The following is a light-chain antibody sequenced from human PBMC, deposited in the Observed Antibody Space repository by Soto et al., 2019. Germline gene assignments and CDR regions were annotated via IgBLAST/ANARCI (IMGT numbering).Light chain of an antibody. Sequence: EIVLTQSPGSLSLSPGERATLSCRASQSVNFYLAWYQQKPGQAPRLLISDASSRATDVPDRFSGSGSGTDFSLTISGLEPEDFAVYYCQQYGDSPVTFGQGTKVDIK. CDR1: QSVNFY. CDR2: DAS. J-gene: IGKJ1*01. CDR3: QQYGDSPVT. V-gene: IGKV3-20*01.